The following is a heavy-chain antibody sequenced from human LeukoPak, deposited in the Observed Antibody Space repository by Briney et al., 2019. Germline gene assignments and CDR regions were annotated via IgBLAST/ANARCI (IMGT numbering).Heavy chain of an antibody. V-gene: IGHV4-39*07. CDR1: GGSISSSSYY. Sequence: SETLSLTCTVSGGSISSSSYYWGWIRQPPGKRLEWISSIYYSGSTYYNPSLKSRVTISVDTSKNQFSLKLSSVTAADTAVYYCARGEGSGSLYYYYYYYMDVWGKGTTVTVSS. D-gene: IGHD3-10*01. J-gene: IGHJ6*03. CDR2: IYYSGST. CDR3: ARGEGSGSLYYYYYYYMDV.